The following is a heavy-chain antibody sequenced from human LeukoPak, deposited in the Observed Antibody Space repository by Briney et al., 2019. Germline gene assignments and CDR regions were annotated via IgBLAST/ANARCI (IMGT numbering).Heavy chain of an antibody. J-gene: IGHJ4*02. CDR1: GFTFSSYA. CDR2: ISYDGSNK. Sequence: GGSLRLSCAASGFTFSSYAMHWVRQAPGKGLEWVAVISYDGSNKYYADSVKGRFTISRDNSRNTVFLEMDSLRGDDTAVYYCAQDSGDGYNPGDYWGQGTLVTVSS. CDR3: AQDSGDGYNPGDY. V-gene: IGHV3-30-3*01. D-gene: IGHD5-24*01.